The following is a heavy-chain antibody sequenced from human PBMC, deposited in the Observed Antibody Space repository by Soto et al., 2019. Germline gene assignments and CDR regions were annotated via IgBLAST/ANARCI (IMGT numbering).Heavy chain of an antibody. D-gene: IGHD4-17*01. V-gene: IGHV4-39*01. J-gene: IGHJ5*02. CDR1: GGSISSSSYY. CDR2: IYYSGST. Sequence: KPSETLSLTCTVSGGSISSSSYYWGWIRQPPGKGLEWIGSIYYSGSTYYNPSLKSRVTISVDTSKNQFSLKLSSVTAADTAVYYCARRFAGYDYGDYDNWFDPWGQGTLVTVSS. CDR3: ARRFAGYDYGDYDNWFDP.